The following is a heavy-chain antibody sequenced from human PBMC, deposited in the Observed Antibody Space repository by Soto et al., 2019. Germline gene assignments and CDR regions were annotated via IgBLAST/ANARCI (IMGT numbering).Heavy chain of an antibody. CDR1: GVRVCGSA. D-gene: IGHD4-17*01. J-gene: IGHJ5*01. CDR3: TRPMSDYGINWFGT. V-gene: IGHV3-73*01. Sequence: HGCSPGLCRAACGVRVCGSAVDWARKASGKGLEWVGRIRGKANSYATAYAASVKGRFTISRDDSKNTAYLQMNSLKTEDTAVYYCTRPMSDYGINWFGTCGQ. CDR2: IRGKANSYAT.